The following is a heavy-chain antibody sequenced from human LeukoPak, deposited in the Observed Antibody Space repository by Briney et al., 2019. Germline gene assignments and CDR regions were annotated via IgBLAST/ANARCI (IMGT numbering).Heavy chain of an antibody. CDR2: IYHSGST. J-gene: IGHJ4*02. CDR3: ARASHDYGDYSHFDY. V-gene: IGHV4-4*02. CDR1: GGSISSSNW. D-gene: IGHD4-17*01. Sequence: SGTLSLTCAVSGGSISSSNWWSWVRQPPGKGLEWIGEIYHSGSTNYNPSLKSRVTIAVDKSKNQFSLKLSSVTAADTAVYYCARASHDYGDYSHFDYWGQGTLVTVSS.